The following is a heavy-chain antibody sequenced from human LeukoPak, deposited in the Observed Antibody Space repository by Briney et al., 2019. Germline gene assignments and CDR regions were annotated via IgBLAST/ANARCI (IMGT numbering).Heavy chain of an antibody. J-gene: IGHJ4*02. V-gene: IGHV3-7*01. D-gene: IGHD6-19*01. CDR1: GFTFSNYW. CDR3: GYSSGWLFDY. Sequence: GGSLRLSRAASGFTFSNYWINWVRQAPGKGLEWVANINKDGSEKYYVDSVKGRFTISRDNDKNSLYLQMNSLRAEGAAVYYCGYSSGWLFDYWGQGALVTVSS. CDR2: INKDGSEK.